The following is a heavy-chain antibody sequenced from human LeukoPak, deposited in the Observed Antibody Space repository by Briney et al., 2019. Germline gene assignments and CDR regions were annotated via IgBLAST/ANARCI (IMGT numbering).Heavy chain of an antibody. Sequence: GGPLRLSCEASGLTFSRYWISWVPQPPGKGLEWGANINQDGREKYYVDSVKGRFTISRDNAKNFLYLQMNSLRAEDTAVYYCARTYYDILTGYNPYFDYWGQGILVTVSS. J-gene: IGHJ4*02. D-gene: IGHD3-9*01. CDR2: INQDGREK. CDR1: GLTFSRYW. CDR3: ARTYYDILTGYNPYFDY. V-gene: IGHV3-7*01.